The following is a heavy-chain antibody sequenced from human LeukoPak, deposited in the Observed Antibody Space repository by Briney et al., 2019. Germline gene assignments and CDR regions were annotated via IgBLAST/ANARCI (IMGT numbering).Heavy chain of an antibody. CDR2: IIPIFGTA. Sequence: SVKVSCKASGYTFTSYGISWVRQAPGQGLEWMGGIIPIFGTANYAQKFQGRVTITTDESTSTAYMELSSLRSEDTAVYYCALTVGSSGPIRDYWGQGTLVTVSS. CDR3: ALTVGSSGPIRDY. D-gene: IGHD3-22*01. CDR1: GYTFTSYG. V-gene: IGHV1-69*05. J-gene: IGHJ4*02.